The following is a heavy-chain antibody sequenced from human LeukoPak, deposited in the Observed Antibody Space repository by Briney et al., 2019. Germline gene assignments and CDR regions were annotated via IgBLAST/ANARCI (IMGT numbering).Heavy chain of an antibody. V-gene: IGHV1-69*05. Sequence: GASVKVSCKASGGTFSSYAISWVRQAPGQGLEWMGGIIPIFGTANYAQKFQGRVTITTDESTSTAYMELSSLRSEDTAVYYCARVFRWARGGYYYHYYMDVWGKGTTVTVSS. CDR2: IIPIFGTA. J-gene: IGHJ6*03. CDR1: GGTFSSYA. CDR3: ARVFRWARGGYYYHYYMDV. D-gene: IGHD3-16*01.